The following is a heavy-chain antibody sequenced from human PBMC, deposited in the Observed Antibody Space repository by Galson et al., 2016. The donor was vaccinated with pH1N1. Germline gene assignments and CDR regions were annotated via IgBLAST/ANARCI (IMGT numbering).Heavy chain of an antibody. J-gene: IGHJ3*01. CDR3: ARELRGGSFDV. CDR1: GYTFTDYY. CDR2: ILPNSGDT. V-gene: IGHV1-2*02. Sequence: SVKVSCKASGYTFTDYYIHWVRHAPGQGLEWMGLILPNSGDTNFAKKFQGRVTMTRDTSISTAYMELTRLTSDDTAVYFCARELRGGSFDVWGEGTVVTVSS. D-gene: IGHD2-15*01.